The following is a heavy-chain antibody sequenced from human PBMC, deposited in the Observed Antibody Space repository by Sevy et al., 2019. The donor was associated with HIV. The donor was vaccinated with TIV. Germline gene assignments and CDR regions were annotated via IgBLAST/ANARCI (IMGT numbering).Heavy chain of an antibody. V-gene: IGHV3-21*01. D-gene: IGHD1-26*01. J-gene: IGHJ4*02. Sequence: GGSLRLSCAASGFTFSSYTISWVRQAPGKGLEWVSSISSSSNYIYYADSVKGRFTISRDNAKNSLYLQMNSLRAEDTAVYYCARVYSGYYNSWGQGTLVTVSS. CDR2: ISSSSNYI. CDR3: ARVYSGYYNS. CDR1: GFTFSSYT.